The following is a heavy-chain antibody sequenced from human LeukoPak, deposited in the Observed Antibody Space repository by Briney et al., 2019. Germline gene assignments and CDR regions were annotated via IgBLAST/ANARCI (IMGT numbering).Heavy chain of an antibody. CDR1: GYTFTSYA. J-gene: IGHJ6*02. CDR2: INAGNGNT. V-gene: IGHV1-3*01. D-gene: IGHD3-16*01. CDR3: ARPPTQMMEGYYYGMDV. Sequence: GASVKVSCKASGYTFTSYAMHWVRQAPGQRLEWMGWINAGNGNTKYSQKFQGRVAITADKSTSTAYMELSSLRSEDTAVYYCARPPTQMMEGYYYGMDVWGQGTTVTVSS.